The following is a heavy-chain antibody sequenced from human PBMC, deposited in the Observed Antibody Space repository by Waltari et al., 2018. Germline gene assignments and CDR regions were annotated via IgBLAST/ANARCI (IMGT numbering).Heavy chain of an antibody. CDR3: ARRGGYCSSTSCRPIDY. CDR2: INPSGRT. V-gene: IGHV4-34*01. J-gene: IGHJ4*02. D-gene: IGHD2-2*01. CDR1: GGDFSGYN. Sequence: QVQLQQWGSGLLKPSETLSLTLPVYGGDFSGYNWSWICPPPGKGMEWSGEINPSGRTNYTASPKSWVTISVDTSKNQVSLKLRPVTAADTAVYSCARRGGYCSSTSCRPIDYWAKGTLVTVSS.